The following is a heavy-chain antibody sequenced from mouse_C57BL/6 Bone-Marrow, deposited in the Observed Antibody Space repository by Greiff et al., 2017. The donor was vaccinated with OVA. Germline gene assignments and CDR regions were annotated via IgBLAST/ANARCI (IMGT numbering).Heavy chain of an antibody. CDR2: IDPSDSYT. V-gene: IGHV1-59*01. D-gene: IGHD1-1*01. Sequence: QVQLQQPGAELVRPGTSVKLSCKASGYTFTSYWMHWVKQRPGQGLEWIGVIDPSDSYTNYNQKFTGKATLTVDPSSSTAYMQLSSLTSEDSAVYYCARELLRYWGQGTLVTVSA. CDR1: GYTFTSYW. J-gene: IGHJ3*01. CDR3: ARELLRY.